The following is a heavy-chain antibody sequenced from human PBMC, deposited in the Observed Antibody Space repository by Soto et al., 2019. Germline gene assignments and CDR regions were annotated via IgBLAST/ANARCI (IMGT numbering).Heavy chain of an antibody. CDR2: IIPIFGTA. D-gene: IGHD4-17*01. J-gene: IGHJ1*01. Sequence: GASVKVSCKASGGTFSSYAISWERQAPGQGLEWMGGIIPIFGTANYAQKFQGRVTITADESTSTAYMELSSLRSEDTAVYYCARFVIGGYGDYSEYFQHWGQGTLVTVSS. V-gene: IGHV1-69*13. CDR1: GGTFSSYA. CDR3: ARFVIGGYGDYSEYFQH.